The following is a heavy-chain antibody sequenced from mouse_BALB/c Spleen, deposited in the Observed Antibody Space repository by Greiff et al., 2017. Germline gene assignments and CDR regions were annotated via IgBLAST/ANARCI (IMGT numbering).Heavy chain of an antibody. J-gene: IGHJ1*01. D-gene: IGHD1-1*01. V-gene: IGHV2-6-4*01. CDR3: ASSYYYGSSPGYFDV. Sequence: VKLQESGPGLVAPSQSLSITCTVSGFSLSRYSVHWVRQPPGKGLEWLGMIWGGGSTDYNSALKSRLSISKDNSKSQVFLKMNSLQTDDTAMYYCASSYYYGSSPGYFDVWGAGTTVTVSS. CDR2: IWGGGST. CDR1: GFSLSRYS.